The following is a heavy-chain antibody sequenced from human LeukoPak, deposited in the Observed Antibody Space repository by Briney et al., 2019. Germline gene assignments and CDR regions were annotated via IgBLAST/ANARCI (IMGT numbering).Heavy chain of an antibody. D-gene: IGHD6-6*01. V-gene: IGHV4-39*07. CDR3: ARVGYSSSIDY. J-gene: IGHJ4*02. CDR2: IYYSGST. Sequence: SETLSLTCTVSGGSISSSSYYWGWIRQPPGKGLEWIGSIYYSGSTYYNPSLKSRVTISVDKSKNQFSLKLSSVTAADTAVYYCARVGYSSSIDYWGQGTLVTVSS. CDR1: GGSISSSSYY.